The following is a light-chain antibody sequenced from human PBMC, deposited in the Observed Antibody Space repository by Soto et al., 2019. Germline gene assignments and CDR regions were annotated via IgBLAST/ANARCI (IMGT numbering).Light chain of an antibody. CDR3: SSYTSSSTLV. J-gene: IGLJ1*01. CDR2: EVS. Sequence: QSALTQPASVSGSPGQSIIISCTGSSGDVGGYNFVSWYQQHPGKAPKLMIYEVSNRPSGVSNRFSGSKSGNTASLTISGLQAEDEADYYCSSYTSSSTLVFGTGTKLTVL. V-gene: IGLV2-14*01. CDR1: SGDVGGYNF.